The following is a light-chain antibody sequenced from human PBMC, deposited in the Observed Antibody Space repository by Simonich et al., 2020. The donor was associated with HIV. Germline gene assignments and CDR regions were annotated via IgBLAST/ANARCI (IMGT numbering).Light chain of an antibody. CDR3: QQSYSTPPYT. CDR1: PRISSY. V-gene: IGKV1-39*01. J-gene: IGKJ2*01. Sequence: DIQMTQSPSSLSASVGDIVTLTCRASPRISSYVNWYQQKPGKAPKLLIYAASRWQRWIPSRFSGSGSWTDFTLTISSLQPEDFATYYCQQSYSTPPYTFGQGTKLEIK. CDR2: AAS.